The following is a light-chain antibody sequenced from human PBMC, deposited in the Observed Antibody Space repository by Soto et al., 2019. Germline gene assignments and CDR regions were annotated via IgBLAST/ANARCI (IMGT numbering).Light chain of an antibody. CDR1: QSVNSN. J-gene: IGKJ5*01. V-gene: IGKV3-15*01. CDR3: QQYNNWGS. Sequence: EIVMTQSPATLSVSPGERATLSCRASQSVNSNLAWYQQKPGQSPRLLIFGASTRATGIPARFSGSGSGTEFTLTISILQSEDFAVYYCQQYNNWGSFGQGTRLEIK. CDR2: GAS.